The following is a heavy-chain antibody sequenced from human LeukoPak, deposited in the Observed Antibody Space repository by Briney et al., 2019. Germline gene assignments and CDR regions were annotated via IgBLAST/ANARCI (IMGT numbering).Heavy chain of an antibody. V-gene: IGHV1-69*04. CDR3: ATSSSWELGSLDY. CDR2: IIPILGIA. CDR1: GGTFSSYA. D-gene: IGHD6-13*01. J-gene: IGHJ4*02. Sequence: ASVKVSCKASGGTFSSYAISWVRQAPGQGLEWMGRIIPILGIANYAQKFQGRVTITADKSTSTAYMELSSLRSEDTAVYYCATSSSWELGSLDYWGQGTLVTVSS.